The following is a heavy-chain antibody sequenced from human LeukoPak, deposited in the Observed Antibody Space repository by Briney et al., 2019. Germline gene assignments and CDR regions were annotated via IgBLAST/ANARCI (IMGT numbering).Heavy chain of an antibody. CDR2: INHSGST. Sequence: SETLSLTCAVYGGSFSGYYWSWIRQPPGKGLGWIGEINHSGSTNYNPSLKSRVTISVDTSKNQFSLRLSSVTAADTAVYYCARSNGRDFWSGYYHDWFDPWGQGTLVTVSS. CDR1: GGSFSGYY. D-gene: IGHD3-3*01. CDR3: ARSNGRDFWSGYYHDWFDP. J-gene: IGHJ5*02. V-gene: IGHV4-34*01.